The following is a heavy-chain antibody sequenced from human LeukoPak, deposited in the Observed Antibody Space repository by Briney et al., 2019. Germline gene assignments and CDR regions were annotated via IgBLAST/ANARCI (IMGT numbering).Heavy chain of an antibody. D-gene: IGHD3-10*01. Sequence: ASVKVSCKASGYTFTGYYMHWVRQAPGQGLEWMGWFNPNSGGTNYAQKFQGRVTMTRDTSISTAYMELSRLRSDDTAVYYCARVALVRGFSVHYYYYMDVWGKGTTVTVSS. CDR1: GYTFTGYY. J-gene: IGHJ6*03. CDR2: FNPNSGGT. CDR3: ARVALVRGFSVHYYYYMDV. V-gene: IGHV1-2*02.